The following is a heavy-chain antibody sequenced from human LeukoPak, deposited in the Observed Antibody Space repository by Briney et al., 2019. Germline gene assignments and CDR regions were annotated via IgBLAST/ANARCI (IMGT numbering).Heavy chain of an antibody. CDR2: IYYSGST. J-gene: IGHJ4*02. D-gene: IGHD6-19*01. CDR3: ARHQVAVAGRYDY. V-gene: IGHV4-39*01. Sequence: PSETLSLTCTVSGGSISSSSSYWGWIRQPPGKGLEWIGSIYYSGSTCYNPSLKSRVTISVDTSKNQFSLKLSSVTAADTAVYYCARHQVAVAGRYDYWGQGTLVTVSS. CDR1: GGSISSSSSY.